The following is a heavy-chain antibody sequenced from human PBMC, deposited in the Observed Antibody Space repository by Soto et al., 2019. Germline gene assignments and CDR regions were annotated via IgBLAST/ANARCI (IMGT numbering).Heavy chain of an antibody. J-gene: IGHJ6*02. CDR3: AGIGSWSGYGMDV. V-gene: IGHV4-39*01. CDR1: GGSISSSSYY. CDR2: IYYSGST. D-gene: IGHD3-3*01. Sequence: SETLSLTCTVSGGSISSSSYYWGWIRQPPGKGLEWIGSIYYSGSTYYNPSLKSRVTISVDTSKNQFSLKLSSVTAADTAVYYCAGIGSWSGYGMDVWGQGTTVTVSS.